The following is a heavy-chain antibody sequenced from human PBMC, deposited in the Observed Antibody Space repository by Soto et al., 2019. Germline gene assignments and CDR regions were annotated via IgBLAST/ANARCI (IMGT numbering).Heavy chain of an antibody. J-gene: IGHJ6*03. CDR3: ARDPDSSSWYHSRYYYDLKDV. V-gene: IGHV1-18*01. D-gene: IGHD6-13*01. CDR2: ISAYNGNT. CDR1: GYTFTSYG. Sequence: ASVKVSCKASGYTFTSYGISWVRQAPGQGLEWMGWISAYNGNTNYAQKLQGRVIMTTDTSTSTAYMELRSLRSDDTAVYYCARDPDSSSWYHSRYYYDLKDVWGKGTTVTGSS.